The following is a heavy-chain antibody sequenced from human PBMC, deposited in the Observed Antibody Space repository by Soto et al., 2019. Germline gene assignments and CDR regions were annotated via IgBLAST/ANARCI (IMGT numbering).Heavy chain of an antibody. Sequence: GASVKVSCKASGYTFTGYYMHWVRQAPGQGLEWMGWINPNSGGTNYAQKFQGWVTMTRDTSISTAYMELSRLRSDDTAVYYCARAFVVRGLGYYYYYGMDVWGQGTTVTVSS. CDR1: GYTFTGYY. CDR2: INPNSGGT. V-gene: IGHV1-2*04. CDR3: ARAFVVRGLGYYYYYGMDV. J-gene: IGHJ6*02. D-gene: IGHD3-10*01.